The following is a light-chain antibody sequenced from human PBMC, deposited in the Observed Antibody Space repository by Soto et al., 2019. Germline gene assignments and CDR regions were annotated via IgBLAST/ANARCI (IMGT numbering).Light chain of an antibody. CDR2: DAS. Sequence: DIQMTQSPSTLSASVGDRVTITCQASQTIGTSVSWYQQKPGKPPSLLIYDASNLETGVPSRFSGSGTGTDFSFSISSLQAEDFATYYCQQYENLPRTFGQGTRVEI. CDR3: QQYENLPRT. J-gene: IGKJ1*01. V-gene: IGKV1-33*01. CDR1: QTIGTS.